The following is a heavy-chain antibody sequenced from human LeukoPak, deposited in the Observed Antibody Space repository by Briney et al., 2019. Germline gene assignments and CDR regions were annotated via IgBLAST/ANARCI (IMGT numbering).Heavy chain of an antibody. CDR3: VSFYETY. D-gene: IGHD2-2*01. V-gene: IGHV3-74*01. J-gene: IGHJ4*02. CDR1: GNYW. CDR2: INSDGSWT. Sequence: GGSLRLSCAASGNYWMHWVRQAPGKGLVWVSHINSDGSWTGYADSVKGRFTISKDNAKNTVYLQMNNLRAADTAVYYCVSFYETYWGRGTLVTVSS.